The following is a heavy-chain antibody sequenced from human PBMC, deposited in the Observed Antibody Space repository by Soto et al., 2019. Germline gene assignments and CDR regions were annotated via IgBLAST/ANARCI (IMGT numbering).Heavy chain of an antibody. CDR3: ARVRMGAAAGMLS. D-gene: IGHD6-13*01. CDR1: GGPFSSYA. J-gene: IGHJ4*02. CDR2: IIPIFGTA. V-gene: IGHV1-69*01. Sequence: QVQLVQTGAEVKKPWSSVKVACKASGGPFSSYAISWVRQAPGQGLEWMGGIIPIFGTANYAQKFQGRVTITADESTSTAYMELSSLRSEDTAVYYCARVRMGAAAGMLSWGQGTLVTVSS.